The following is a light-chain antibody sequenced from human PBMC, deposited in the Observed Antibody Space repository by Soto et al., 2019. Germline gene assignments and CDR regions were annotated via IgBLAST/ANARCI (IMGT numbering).Light chain of an antibody. V-gene: IGLV2-8*01. CDR3: SSYAGSNNYV. CDR2: AVN. J-gene: IGLJ1*01. Sequence: QSALAQPPSASGSPGQSVTISCTGTSRDVGGYQYVSCYQQYPGKAPKLMIYAVNKRPSAVPDRFSGSMSGNTAALTVSGLQAEDEADYYCSSYAGSNNYVFSTRTQVT. CDR1: SRDVGGYQY.